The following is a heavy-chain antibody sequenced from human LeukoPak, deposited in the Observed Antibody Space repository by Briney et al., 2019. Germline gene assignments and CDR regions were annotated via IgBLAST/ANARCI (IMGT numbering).Heavy chain of an antibody. CDR3: AKTSYDSSGYYYFDY. CDR2: ISGSGGST. J-gene: IGHJ4*02. V-gene: IGHV3-23*01. D-gene: IGHD3-22*01. Sequence: GGSLRLSCAASGFTFSSYAMSWVRQAPGKGLEWVSAISGSGGSTYYADSVKGRFTISRDNSKNTLYLQMNSLRAEDTAVYYCAKTSYDSSGYYYFDYRGQGTLVTVSS. CDR1: GFTFSSYA.